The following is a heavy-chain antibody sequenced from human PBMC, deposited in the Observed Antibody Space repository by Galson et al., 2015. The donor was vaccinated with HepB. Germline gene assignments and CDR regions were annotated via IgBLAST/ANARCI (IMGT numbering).Heavy chain of an antibody. D-gene: IGHD2-21*02. V-gene: IGHV3-21*01. Sequence: SLRLSCAASGFTFSSYSMNWVRQAPGKGLEWVSSISSSSSYIYYADSVKGRFTTSRDNAKNSLYLQMNSLRAEDTAVYYCARDENLGGPYCGGDCYPHYYYYGMDVWGQGTTVTVSS. CDR2: ISSSSSYI. CDR3: ARDENLGGPYCGGDCYPHYYYYGMDV. CDR1: GFTFSSYS. J-gene: IGHJ6*02.